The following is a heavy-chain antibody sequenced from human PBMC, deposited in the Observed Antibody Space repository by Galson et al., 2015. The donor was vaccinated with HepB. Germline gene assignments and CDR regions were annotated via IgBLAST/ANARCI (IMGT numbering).Heavy chain of an antibody. V-gene: IGHV3-15*07. Sequence: SLRLSCAASGFTFSHAWMSWVRQAPGKGLEWVGHIKIKIDGGTADYAAPVKGRFTISRDDSKNTLYLQMNSLKTEDTAVYYCSTFTSAWYRVDYWGQGTLVTVSS. CDR1: GFTFSHAW. D-gene: IGHD6-19*01. CDR3: STFTSAWYRVDY. CDR2: IKIKIDGGTA. J-gene: IGHJ4*02.